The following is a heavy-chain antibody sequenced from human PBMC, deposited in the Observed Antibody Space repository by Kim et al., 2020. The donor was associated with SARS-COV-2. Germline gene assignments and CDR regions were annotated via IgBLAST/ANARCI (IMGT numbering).Heavy chain of an antibody. J-gene: IGHJ6*02. CDR1: GFTFRSYE. D-gene: IGHD2-21*01. V-gene: IGHV3-48*03. Sequence: GGSLRLSCAASGFTFRSYEMTWVRQAPGKGLDWVAYINDIGSTTHYEDSVRGRFTISRDDAKGSLYLQMNSLRAEDTAGYYCARGDAIFNFYYGMDVWG. CDR2: INDIGSTT. CDR3: ARGDAIFNFYYGMDV.